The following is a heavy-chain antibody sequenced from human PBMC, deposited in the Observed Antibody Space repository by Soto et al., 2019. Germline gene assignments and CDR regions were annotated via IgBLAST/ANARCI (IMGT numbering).Heavy chain of an antibody. CDR3: ARGVREIAVAGTGRSNWYFDL. CDR2: IYYSRGT. D-gene: IGHD6-19*01. V-gene: IGHV4-59*01. CDR1: GGSISSYY. Sequence: QVQLQESGPGLVKPSETLSLTCTVSGGSISSYYWSWIRQPPGKGLEWIGYIYYSRGTNYNPSLKSRVTISVDTSKNQFSLKLISVTAADTAVYYCARGVREIAVAGTGRSNWYFDLWGRGTLVTVSS. J-gene: IGHJ2*01.